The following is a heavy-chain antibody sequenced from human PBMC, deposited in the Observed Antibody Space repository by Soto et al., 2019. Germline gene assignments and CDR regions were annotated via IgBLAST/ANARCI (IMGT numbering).Heavy chain of an antibody. CDR2: INPSSGGT. Sequence: ASVEVSFKASGDAFTGYYMGWVRQSPGQGLEWMGWINPSSGGTNYAPKFQGRVTMTRDTSISTAYMELSRLRSDDTAVYYCARPARGYSYGVDYWGQGTLVTVSS. D-gene: IGHD5-18*01. CDR1: GDAFTGYY. J-gene: IGHJ4*02. CDR3: ARPARGYSYGVDY. V-gene: IGHV1-2*02.